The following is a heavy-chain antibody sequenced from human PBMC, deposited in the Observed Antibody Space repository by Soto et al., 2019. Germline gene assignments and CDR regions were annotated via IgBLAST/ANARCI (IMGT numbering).Heavy chain of an antibody. V-gene: IGHV4-4*02. Sequence: QVQLQESGPGLVKPSGTLSLTCAVSGGSFTSNNWCTWVRQPPGQGVEWSGEIYSTGSTNYNPTRKSRVTISLDKSENQFSLKVPSLTAADTAVYYCASRDPGPSVAYWGQGTLVTVSS. CDR2: IYSTGST. CDR1: GGSFTSNNW. J-gene: IGHJ4*02. D-gene: IGHD1-26*01. CDR3: ASRDPGPSVAY.